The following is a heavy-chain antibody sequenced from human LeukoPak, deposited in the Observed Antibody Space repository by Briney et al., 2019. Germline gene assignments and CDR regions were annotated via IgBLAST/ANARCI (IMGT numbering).Heavy chain of an antibody. CDR1: GFTFSTYS. D-gene: IGHD3-3*01. CDR3: ARFPQKDNPPIFGVITEDY. Sequence: GGSLRLSCAASGFTFSTYSMNWVRQAPGQGLEWVSSISSSSTYIYYADSVKGRFTISRDNAKKSLYPQMNSLRAEDTAVYYCARFPQKDNPPIFGVITEDYWGQGTLVTVSS. CDR2: ISSSSTYI. V-gene: IGHV3-21*01. J-gene: IGHJ4*02.